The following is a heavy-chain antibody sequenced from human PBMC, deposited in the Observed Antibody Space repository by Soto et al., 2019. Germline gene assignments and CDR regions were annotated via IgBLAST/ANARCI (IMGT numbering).Heavy chain of an antibody. J-gene: IGHJ4*02. CDR3: ARSGDNYNVLDY. D-gene: IGHD3-10*02. Sequence: RRLSCAASGFTDSDYCMRWIRQAAGKGLEWLSYSSNSGTDTRYPASVEGRFSISRDNAKNSLYLQINSLRGEDTATYYCARSGDNYNVLDYWGQGT. CDR2: SSNSGTDT. CDR1: GFTDSDYC. V-gene: IGHV3-11*06.